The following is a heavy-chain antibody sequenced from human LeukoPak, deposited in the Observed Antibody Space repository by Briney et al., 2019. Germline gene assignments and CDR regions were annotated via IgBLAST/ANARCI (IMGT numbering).Heavy chain of an antibody. V-gene: IGHV3-74*01. CDR3: ARERSYDFWSGYYSPFDY. CDR1: GFTFSSYW. CDR2: IDIDGSST. D-gene: IGHD3-3*01. J-gene: IGHJ4*02. Sequence: PGGSLRLSCAASGFTFSSYWMSWVRQAPGKGLVWVSRIDIDGSSTTYADSVKGRFTISRDNAKNTLYLQMNSLRAEDTAVYYCARERSYDFWSGYYSPFDYWGQGTLVTVSS.